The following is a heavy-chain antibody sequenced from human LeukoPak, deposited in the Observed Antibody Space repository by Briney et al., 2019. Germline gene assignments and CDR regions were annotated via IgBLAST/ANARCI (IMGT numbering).Heavy chain of an antibody. CDR1: GYTFTGYY. V-gene: IGHV1-8*02. D-gene: IGHD3-10*01. CDR2: MNPNSGNT. J-gene: IGHJ4*02. Sequence: ASVKVSCKASGYTFTGYYMHWVRQAPGQGLEWMGWMNPNSGNTGYAQKFQGRVTMTRNTSISTAYMELSSLRSEDTAVYYCARAVRRGEIERYWGQGTLVTVSS. CDR3: ARAVRRGEIERY.